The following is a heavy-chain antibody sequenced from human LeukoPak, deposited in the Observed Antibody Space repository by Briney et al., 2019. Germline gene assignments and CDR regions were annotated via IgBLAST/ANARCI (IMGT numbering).Heavy chain of an antibody. Sequence: GGSLRLSCAASGFSFSSYGIHWVRQAPGKGLEWVVVISYDGSNQYYADSVKGRFTISRDNSKNTLYLQVNSLRAEDTAVYYCARIMITVTTSDYWGQGTLVTVSS. CDR2: ISYDGSNQ. CDR1: GFSFSSYG. J-gene: IGHJ4*02. V-gene: IGHV3-30*03. CDR3: ARIMITVTTSDY. D-gene: IGHD4-17*01.